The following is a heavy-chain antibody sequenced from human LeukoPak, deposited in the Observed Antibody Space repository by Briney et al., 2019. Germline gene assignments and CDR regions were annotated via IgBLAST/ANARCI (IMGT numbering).Heavy chain of an antibody. CDR1: GFTFSSYG. D-gene: IGHD3-9*01. CDR2: ISYDGSNK. CDR3: ARERYYDILTGYMGSFDY. Sequence: GGSLRLSCAASGFTFSSYGMHWVRQAPGKGLEWVAVISYDGSNKYYADSVKGRFTISRDNSKNTLYLQMNSLRAEDTAVYYCARERYYDILTGYMGSFDYWGQGTLVTVSS. V-gene: IGHV3-30*03. J-gene: IGHJ4*02.